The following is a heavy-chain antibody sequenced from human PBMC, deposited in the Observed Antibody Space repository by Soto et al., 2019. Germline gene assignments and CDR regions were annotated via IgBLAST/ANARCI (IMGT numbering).Heavy chain of an antibody. V-gene: IGHV4-34*01. CDR3: ARVLRYCSSTSCYEAGYYYYGMDV. D-gene: IGHD2-2*01. CDR1: GGSFSGYY. CDR2: INHSGST. Sequence: SETLSLTCAVYGGSFSGYYWSWIRQPPGKGLEWIGEINHSGSTNYNPSPKSRVTISVDTSKNQFSLKLSSVTAADTAVYYCARVLRYCSSTSCYEAGYYYYGMDVWGQGTTVTVSS. J-gene: IGHJ6*02.